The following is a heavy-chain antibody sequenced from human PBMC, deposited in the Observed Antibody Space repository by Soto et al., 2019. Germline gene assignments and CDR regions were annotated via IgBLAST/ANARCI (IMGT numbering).Heavy chain of an antibody. Sequence: EVLLVESGGDLVQPGGSLRLSCAASGFTFSGYSMSWVRQAPGKGLEWVSYISSSSSSMYYADSVKGRFTISRDNAKNSLCLQMDSLRAEDTAVYYCARGWTTYYYYGMDVWGQGTTVTVSS. V-gene: IGHV3-48*01. CDR3: ARGWTTYYYYGMDV. J-gene: IGHJ6*02. CDR2: ISSSSSSM. D-gene: IGHD1-1*01. CDR1: GFTFSGYS.